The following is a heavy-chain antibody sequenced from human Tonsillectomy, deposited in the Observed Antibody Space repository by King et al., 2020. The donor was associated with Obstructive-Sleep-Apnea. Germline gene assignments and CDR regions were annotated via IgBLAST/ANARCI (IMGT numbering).Heavy chain of an antibody. D-gene: IGHD3-16*01. J-gene: IGHJ6*02. CDR2: IYSSGTT. V-gene: IGHV3-53*04. Sequence: VQLVESGGGLVQPGGSLRLSCAASGFSVTSSYINWVRQAPGKGLEWVSVIYSSGTTHYADSLKGRFTISRHNSNNTVYLQMNSLRAEDTAVYYCARDRYDYGLDNSTLHYYGMDVWPRDHGHRL. CDR1: GFSVTSSY. CDR3: ARDRYDYGLDNSTLHYYGMDV.